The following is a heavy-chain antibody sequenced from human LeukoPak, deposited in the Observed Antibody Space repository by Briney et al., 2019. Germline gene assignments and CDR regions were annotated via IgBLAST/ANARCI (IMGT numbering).Heavy chain of an antibody. CDR1: GGSFSGYY. Sequence: SGTLSLTCAVYGGSFSGYYWSWIRQPPGKGLEWIGEINHSGSTNYNPSLKSRVTISVDTSKNQFSLKLSSVTAADTAVYYCARGRTIFGVVIIGAYYFDYWGQGTLVTVSS. CDR3: ARGRTIFGVVIIGAYYFDY. J-gene: IGHJ4*02. D-gene: IGHD3-3*01. CDR2: INHSGST. V-gene: IGHV4-34*01.